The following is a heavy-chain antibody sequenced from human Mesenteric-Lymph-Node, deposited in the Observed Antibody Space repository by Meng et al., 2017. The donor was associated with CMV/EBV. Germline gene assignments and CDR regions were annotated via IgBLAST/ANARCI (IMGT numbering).Heavy chain of an antibody. CDR2: IIPILGIA. CDR3: ARGAATMVRGAMGWFDP. J-gene: IGHJ5*02. Sequence: SVKVSCKASGGTFSSYTISWVRQAPGQGLEWMGRIIPILGIANYAQKFQGRVTITADKSTSTAYMELSSLRSEDTAVYYCARGAATMVRGAMGWFDPWGQGTLVTVSS. D-gene: IGHD3-10*01. V-gene: IGHV1-69*02. CDR1: GGTFSSYT.